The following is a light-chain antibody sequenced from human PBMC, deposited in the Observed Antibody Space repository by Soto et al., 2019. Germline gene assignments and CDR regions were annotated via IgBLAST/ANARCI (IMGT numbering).Light chain of an antibody. CDR1: QGISSY. CDR3: QQSYNSPPIT. CDR2: AAS. Sequence: DNQLTQSPSFQSASVGDRVTITCRASQGISSYLAWYQKKPGKAPTLLIYAASSLQSGVPSRFRGSGYGTDFALTITSLQPEDFATYYCQQSYNSPPITFGQGTRLEIK. J-gene: IGKJ5*01. V-gene: IGKV1-39*01.